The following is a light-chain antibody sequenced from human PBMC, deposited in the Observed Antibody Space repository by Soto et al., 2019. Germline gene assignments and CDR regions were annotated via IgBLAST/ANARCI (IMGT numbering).Light chain of an antibody. V-gene: IGKV1-13*02. Sequence: AVQLTQSPSSLSASVGDRVSITCRASQGISSALAWYQHKPGKAPKILIYDASSLQSGVPSRFSGSESGTECTLHISSLQPEDFATYYCQQLTTYPFTFGQGTRLEIK. CDR1: QGISSA. J-gene: IGKJ5*01. CDR2: DAS. CDR3: QQLTTYPFT.